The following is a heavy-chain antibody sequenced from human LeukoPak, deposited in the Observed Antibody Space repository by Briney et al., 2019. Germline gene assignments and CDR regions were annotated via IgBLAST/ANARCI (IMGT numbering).Heavy chain of an antibody. CDR3: ARGLGYSYGTLYWYY. V-gene: IGHV4-34*01. CDR2: INHSGST. Sequence: NSSETLSLTCAVYGGSFSGYYWSWIRQPPGKGLVWIGEINHSGSTNYNPSLKSRVTISVDTSKNQFSLKLSSVTAADTAVYYCARGLGYSYGTLYWYYWGQGTLVTVSS. D-gene: IGHD5-18*01. CDR1: GGSFSGYY. J-gene: IGHJ4*02.